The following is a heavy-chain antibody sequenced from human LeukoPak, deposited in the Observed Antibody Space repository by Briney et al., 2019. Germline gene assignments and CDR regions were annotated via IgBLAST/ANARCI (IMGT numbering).Heavy chain of an antibody. D-gene: IGHD5-12*01. Sequence: GGSLRLSCTASGFTFSNYARSWVRQAPGEGLEWVSAISGSGGSTYYADSVKGRFTISRDNSKNTLYLQMNSLRAEDTAVYYCAKDGDAWLSPLYWGQCTLVTVSS. CDR2: ISGSGGST. V-gene: IGHV3-23*01. J-gene: IGHJ1*01. CDR1: GFTFSNYA. CDR3: AKDGDAWLSPLY.